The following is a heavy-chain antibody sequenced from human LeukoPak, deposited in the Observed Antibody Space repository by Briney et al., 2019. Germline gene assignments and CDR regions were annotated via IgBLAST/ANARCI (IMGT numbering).Heavy chain of an antibody. CDR3: ARHSSYYYGMDV. V-gene: IGHV4-59*08. J-gene: IGHJ6*02. D-gene: IGHD2-2*01. Sequence: SETLSLTCTVSGGSMHTYYWSWIRQTPGKGLEWIGYIFYSGSTNYNPSLRSRVTISIDTSKNQFSLKLGSVTAADTAFYYCARHSSYYYGMDVWGQGTTVTVSS. CDR2: IFYSGST. CDR1: GGSMHTYY.